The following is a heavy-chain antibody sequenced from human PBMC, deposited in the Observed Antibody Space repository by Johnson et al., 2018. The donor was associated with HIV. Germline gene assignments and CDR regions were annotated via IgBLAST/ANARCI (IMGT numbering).Heavy chain of an antibody. J-gene: IGHJ3*02. CDR2: ISYSGSST. CDR1: GFTFSDYY. V-gene: IGHV3-66*02. Sequence: VKLVESGGGLVQPGGSLRLSCAASGFTFSDYYMSWIRQAPGKGLQWVSAISYSGSSTYYADSVKGRFTISRDNSKNTLYLQMNSLRAEDTAVYYCVYAGPTFHDAFEIWGQGTMVTVSS. CDR3: VYAGPTFHDAFEI. D-gene: IGHD2-8*01.